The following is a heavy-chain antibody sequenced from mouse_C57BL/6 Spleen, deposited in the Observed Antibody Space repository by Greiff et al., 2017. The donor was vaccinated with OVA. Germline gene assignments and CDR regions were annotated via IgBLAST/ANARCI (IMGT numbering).Heavy chain of an antibody. D-gene: IGHD1-1*01. CDR1: GYTFTSYG. Sequence: QVQLQQSGAELARPGASVKLSCKASGYTFTSYGISWVKQRTGQGLEWIGEIYPRSGNTYYNEKFKGKATLTADKSSSTAYMELRSLTSEDSAVYFCALDYGSSYGYAMDYWGQGTSVTVSS. V-gene: IGHV1-81*01. CDR2: IYPRSGNT. J-gene: IGHJ4*01. CDR3: ALDYGSSYGYAMDY.